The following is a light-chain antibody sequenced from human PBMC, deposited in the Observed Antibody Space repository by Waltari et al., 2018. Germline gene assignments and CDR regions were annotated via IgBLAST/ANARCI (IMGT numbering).Light chain of an antibody. Sequence: DIVMTQSPDSLAVSLGERATIHCQSSQSVLYSSKNKNYLSWYQQQPGRPPKLLIYWASTQECGVPDRFSSSGSGADFTLTISSLQAEDVAVYYCQQYYTTPSFGGGTKVEIK. CDR1: QSVLYSSKNKNY. CDR3: QQYYTTPS. V-gene: IGKV4-1*01. CDR2: WAS. J-gene: IGKJ4*01.